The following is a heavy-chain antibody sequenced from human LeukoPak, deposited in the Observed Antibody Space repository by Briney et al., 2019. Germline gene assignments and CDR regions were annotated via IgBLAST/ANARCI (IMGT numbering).Heavy chain of an antibody. CDR3: ARTRYYYNSRSYGAPYYFDY. J-gene: IGHJ4*02. Sequence: MSSETLSLTCSVSGASISSSNYYWAWIRQPPGKGLEWIGSIYHSGRTYYNPSLKSRVTISVDTSKNQFSLKLSSVTAADTAVYYCARTRYYYNSRSYGAPYYFDYWGQGTLVTVSS. V-gene: IGHV4-39*01. D-gene: IGHD3-10*01. CDR1: GASISSSNYY. CDR2: IYHSGRT.